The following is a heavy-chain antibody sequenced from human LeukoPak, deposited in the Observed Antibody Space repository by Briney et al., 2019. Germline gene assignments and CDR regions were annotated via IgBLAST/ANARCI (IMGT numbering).Heavy chain of an antibody. D-gene: IGHD5-18*01. V-gene: IGHV4-30-2*01. CDR2: IYHSGST. Sequence: SETLSLTCAVSGDSISGYYWSWIRQPPGKGLEWIGYIYHSGSTYYNPSLKSRVTISVDRSKNQFSLKLSSVTAADTAVYYCARGLYGYLPSYYFDYWGQGTLVTVSS. J-gene: IGHJ4*02. CDR1: GDSISGYY. CDR3: ARGLYGYLPSYYFDY.